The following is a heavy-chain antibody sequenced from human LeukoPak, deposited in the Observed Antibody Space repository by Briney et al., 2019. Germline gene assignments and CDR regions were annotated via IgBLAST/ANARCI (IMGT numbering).Heavy chain of an antibody. D-gene: IGHD3-10*01. J-gene: IGHJ5*02. CDR1: GFTFSIYG. Sequence: GGSLRLSCVASGFTFSIYGTHWVRQAPGKGLEWVAVIANDAKTTYYADSVKGRFTISRDNSKNTLYLQMNSLRAEDTAVYYCTKEGLPSGSSLSAWFDPWGQGTLVTVSS. CDR3: TKEGLPSGSSLSAWFDP. CDR2: IANDAKTT. V-gene: IGHV3-30*18.